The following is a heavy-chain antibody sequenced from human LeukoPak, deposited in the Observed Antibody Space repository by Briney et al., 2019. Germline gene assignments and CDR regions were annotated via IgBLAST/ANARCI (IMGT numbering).Heavy chain of an antibody. CDR3: ARGSSTSCLDY. CDR1: GFTVSSNY. D-gene: IGHD2-2*01. Sequence: PGGSLRLSCAASGFTVSSNYMSWVRQAPGKGLEWVSVIYSGGSTYYADSVKGRFTISRDNSKNTLYLQMNSLRAEDTAVYSCARGSSTSCLDYWGQGTLVTVSS. J-gene: IGHJ4*02. CDR2: IYSGGST. V-gene: IGHV3-66*01.